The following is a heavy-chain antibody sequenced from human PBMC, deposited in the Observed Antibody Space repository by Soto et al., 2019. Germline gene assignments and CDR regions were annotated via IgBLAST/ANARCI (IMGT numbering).Heavy chain of an antibody. CDR2: IWYDGTNK. D-gene: IGHD4-4*01. V-gene: IGHV3-33*01. CDR1: GFTFSSYD. Sequence: QVQLVESGGGVVQPGRSLRLSCAASGFTFSSYDMHWVRQAPGKGLEWVAVIWYDGTNKYYADSVKGRFTISRDKSKNPLYLQMNSLRAEDTAVYYCARDLDSNPLGCDYWGQGTLVTLSS. J-gene: IGHJ4*02. CDR3: ARDLDSNPLGCDY.